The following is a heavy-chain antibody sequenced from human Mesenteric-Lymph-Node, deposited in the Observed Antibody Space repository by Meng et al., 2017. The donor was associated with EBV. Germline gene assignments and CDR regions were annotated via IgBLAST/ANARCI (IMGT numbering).Heavy chain of an antibody. Sequence: VQSWAELKMPGASATVSLTAPGYTVTSYGTSLVRQHARHGIGWMGSIRGYNGNTNYAQKLQGRVTMTTETSTSTAYMELRSLRSDDTAVYYCARGADGATFDYWGQGTLVTVSS. V-gene: IGHV1-18*01. CDR3: ARGADGATFDY. CDR2: IRGYNGNT. J-gene: IGHJ4*02. CDR1: GYTVTSYG. D-gene: IGHD1-26*01.